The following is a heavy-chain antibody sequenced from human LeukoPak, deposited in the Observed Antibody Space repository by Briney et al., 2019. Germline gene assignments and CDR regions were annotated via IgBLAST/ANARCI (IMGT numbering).Heavy chain of an antibody. Sequence: ASVKVSCKASGYTFTSYGISWVRQAPGQGLEWMGWISAYNGNTNYAQKLQGRVTMTTDTSTSTAYMELRSLRSDDTAVYYCARSIVWGMIVVIPYYFDYWGQGTLVTVSS. D-gene: IGHD3-22*01. CDR2: ISAYNGNT. CDR1: GYTFTSYG. V-gene: IGHV1-18*01. J-gene: IGHJ4*02. CDR3: ARSIVWGMIVVIPYYFDY.